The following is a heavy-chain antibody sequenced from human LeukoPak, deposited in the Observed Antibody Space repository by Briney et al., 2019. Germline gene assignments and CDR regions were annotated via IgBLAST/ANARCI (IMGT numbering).Heavy chain of an antibody. V-gene: IGHV4-59*01. CDR3: ARQSGYSYGYAFDY. D-gene: IGHD5-18*01. Sequence: SETLPLTCTVSGGSISSYYWSWIRQPPGKGLEWIGYIYYSGSTNYNPSLKSRVTISVDTSKNQFSLKLSSVTAADTAVYYCARQSGYSYGYAFDYWGQGTLVTVSS. CDR2: IYYSGST. CDR1: GGSISSYY. J-gene: IGHJ4*02.